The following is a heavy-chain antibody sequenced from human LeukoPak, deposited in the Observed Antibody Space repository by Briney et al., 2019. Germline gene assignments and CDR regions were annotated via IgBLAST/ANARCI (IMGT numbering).Heavy chain of an antibody. J-gene: IGHJ4*02. CDR1: GYTFTNYA. CDR3: ARVGTAIVGAAADY. Sequence: ASVKVSCKASGYTFTNYAVSWVRQAPGQGLEWMGWISGYNGNTNYAQKLQGRVTMTTDTSTSTAYMELRSLRSDDTAVYYCARVGTAIVGAAADYWGQGTLVTVSS. D-gene: IGHD1-26*01. V-gene: IGHV1-18*01. CDR2: ISGYNGNT.